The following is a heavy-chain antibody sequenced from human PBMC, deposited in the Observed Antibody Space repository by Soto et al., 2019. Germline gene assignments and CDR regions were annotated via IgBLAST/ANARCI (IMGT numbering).Heavy chain of an antibody. CDR2: IYYSGST. Sequence: SETLSLTCTVSGGSISSGGYYWGWIRQHPGKGLEWIGYIYYSGSTYYNPSLKSRVTISVDTSKNQFSLKLSSVAAADTAVYYCARGLWFGELLLYWYSDLWGRGTLVTVSS. V-gene: IGHV4-31*03. J-gene: IGHJ2*01. CDR1: GGSISSGGYY. D-gene: IGHD3-10*01. CDR3: ARGLWFGELLLYWYSDL.